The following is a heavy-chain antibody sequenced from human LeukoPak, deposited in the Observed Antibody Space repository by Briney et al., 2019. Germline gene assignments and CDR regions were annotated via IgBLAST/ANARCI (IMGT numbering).Heavy chain of an antibody. Sequence: SETLSLTCTVSGGSISSSSFYWGWIRQPPGKGLEWIGSIYYSGSTYYNPSLKSRVTISVDTSKNQLSLKLSSVTAADTAVYYCARHLRKSSGKTLNWFDPWGQGTLVTVSS. CDR1: GGSISSSSFY. CDR2: IYYSGST. CDR3: ARHLRKSSGKTLNWFDP. D-gene: IGHD3-10*01. V-gene: IGHV4-39*01. J-gene: IGHJ5*02.